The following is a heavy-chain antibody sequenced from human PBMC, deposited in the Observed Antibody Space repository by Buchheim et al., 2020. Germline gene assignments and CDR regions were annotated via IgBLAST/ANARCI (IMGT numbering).Heavy chain of an antibody. J-gene: IGHJ4*02. V-gene: IGHV3-74*01. CDR1: GFTFSSYW. D-gene: IGHD1-26*01. CDR2: INSDGSRI. CDR3: ASDSLVGATNFDY. Sequence: EVQLVESGGGLVQPGGSLRLSCAASGFTFSSYWMHWVRQPPGKGLVWVSRINSDGSRISYADSVKGRFTISRDNAKNTLYLQMNSLRAEDTAVYYCASDSLVGATNFDYWGQGTL.